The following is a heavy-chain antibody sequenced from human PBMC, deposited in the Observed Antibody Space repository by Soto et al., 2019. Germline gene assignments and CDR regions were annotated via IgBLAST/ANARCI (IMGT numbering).Heavy chain of an antibody. CDR1: GGSISSGGYS. D-gene: IGHD6-25*01. CDR3: HARGPLPTAVSGEYYYYGMDV. CDR2: IYHSGST. V-gene: IGHV4-30-2*01. Sequence: QLQLQESGSGLVKPSQTLSLTCAVSGGSISSGGYSWSWIRQPPGKGLEWIGYIYHSGSTYYNPYLKSRVTISVARSKNQLSLKLSSVTAADTAVYYRHARGPLPTAVSGEYYYYGMDVWGKGTTVTVSS. J-gene: IGHJ6*04.